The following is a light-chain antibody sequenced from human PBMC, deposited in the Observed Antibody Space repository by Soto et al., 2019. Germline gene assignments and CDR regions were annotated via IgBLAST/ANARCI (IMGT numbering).Light chain of an antibody. CDR1: SSDVGGYNY. J-gene: IGLJ1*01. Sequence: QSVLTQPRSVSGSPGQSVTVSCTGTSSDVGGYNYVSWYQQHPGKAPKLMIYDVSKRPSGVPDRFSGSKSGNTASLTISGLQAEDEADYYCCSYAGSPYVFXTGTKAT. CDR3: CSYAGSPYV. CDR2: DVS. V-gene: IGLV2-11*01.